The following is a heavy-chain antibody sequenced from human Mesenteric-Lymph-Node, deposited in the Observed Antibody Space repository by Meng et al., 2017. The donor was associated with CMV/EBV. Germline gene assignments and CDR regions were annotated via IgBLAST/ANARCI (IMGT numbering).Heavy chain of an antibody. V-gene: IGHV1-18*01. CDR3: ARGGTDYYDSSGYYPVVDY. CDR2: ISGYNGNT. J-gene: IGHJ4*02. Sequence: LTSYGISWVRQAPGQGLEWMGWISGYNGNTNYVQKFQGRVTMTADTSTSTAYMELRSLRSDDTAVYYCARGGTDYYDSSGYYPVVDYWGQGTLVTVSS. D-gene: IGHD3-22*01. CDR1: LTSYG.